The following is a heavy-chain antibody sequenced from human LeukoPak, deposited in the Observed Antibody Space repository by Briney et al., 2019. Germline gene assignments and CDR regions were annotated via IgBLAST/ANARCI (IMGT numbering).Heavy chain of an antibody. CDR1: GFTFTSYE. CDR3: TRATSFDY. J-gene: IGHJ4*02. V-gene: IGHV3-48*03. CDR2: ITISGSTI. Sequence: GGSLRLSCAASGFTFTSYEMNWVRQAPGKGLEWVSYITISGSTIYYADSVKGRFTISRDNAKNSLYLQMNSLRAGDTAVYYCTRATSFDYWGQGTLVTVSS.